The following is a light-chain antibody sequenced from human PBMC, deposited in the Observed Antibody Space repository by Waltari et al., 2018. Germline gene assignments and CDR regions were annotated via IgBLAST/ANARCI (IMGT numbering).Light chain of an antibody. J-gene: IGKJ4*01. CDR3: QQYNDWPPLT. Sequence: EVVMTQSPATLSVSPGERATLSCRASQSVSSFVAWYQQKPGQAPRLLIYGASTTATGIPARFSGSGSGTEFTLTISSLQSEDFAVYYCQQYNDWPPLTFGGGTKVEIK. V-gene: IGKV3-15*01. CDR2: GAS. CDR1: QSVSSF.